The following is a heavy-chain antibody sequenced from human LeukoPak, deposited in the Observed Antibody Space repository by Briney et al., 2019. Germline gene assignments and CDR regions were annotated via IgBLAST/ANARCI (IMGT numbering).Heavy chain of an antibody. D-gene: IGHD2-21*01. Sequence: GGSLRLSCAASGFTFSTYFMHWVRQAPGKGLEWVADIASDGSHTFYAESVKGRFTISRDNSKNTLYLQMNTLRAEATAVYSWARERQDTILHSGAFDIWGQGTMVTVSS. CDR3: ARERQDTILHSGAFDI. CDR2: IASDGSHT. CDR1: GFTFSTYF. J-gene: IGHJ3*02. V-gene: IGHV3-30-3*01.